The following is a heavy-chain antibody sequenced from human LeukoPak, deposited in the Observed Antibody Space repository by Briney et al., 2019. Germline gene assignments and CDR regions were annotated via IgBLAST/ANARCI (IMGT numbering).Heavy chain of an antibody. CDR1: GGSISSGGYY. V-gene: IGHV4-31*03. Sequence: SQTLSLTCTVSGGSISSGGYYWSWIRQHPGKGLEWIGYIYCSGSTYYNPSLKSRVTISVDTSKNQFSLKLSSVTTADTAVYYCARERKRSGSYYNGRIDYWGQGTLVTVSS. CDR2: IYCSGST. D-gene: IGHD3-10*01. J-gene: IGHJ4*02. CDR3: ARERKRSGSYYNGRIDY.